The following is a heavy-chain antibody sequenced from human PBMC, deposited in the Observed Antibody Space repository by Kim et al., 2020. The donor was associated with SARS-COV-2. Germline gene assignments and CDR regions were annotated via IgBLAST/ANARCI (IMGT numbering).Heavy chain of an antibody. CDR3: ARGTYYYDSSGYWTLGY. CDR2: INSDGSST. J-gene: IGHJ4*02. V-gene: IGHV3-74*01. D-gene: IGHD3-22*01. CDR1: GFTFSSYW. Sequence: LSLTCAASGFTFSSYWMHWVRQAPGKGLVWVSRINSDGSSTSYADSVKGRFTISRDNAKNTLYLQMNSLRAEDTAVYYCARGTYYYDSSGYWTLGYWGQGTLVTVSS.